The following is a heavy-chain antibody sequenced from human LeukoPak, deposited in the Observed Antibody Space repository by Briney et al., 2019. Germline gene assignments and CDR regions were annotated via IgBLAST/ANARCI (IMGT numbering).Heavy chain of an antibody. CDR2: INHSGST. D-gene: IGHD3-22*01. V-gene: IGHV4-34*01. Sequence: KPSETLSLTCAVYGGSFTGYYWSWIRQSPGKGLEWIGEINHSGSTNYNPSLKSRVTISVDTSKNQFSLKLSSVTAADTAVYYCARAAGRVIDYWGQGTLVTVSS. CDR3: ARAAGRVIDY. CDR1: GGSFTGYY. J-gene: IGHJ4*02.